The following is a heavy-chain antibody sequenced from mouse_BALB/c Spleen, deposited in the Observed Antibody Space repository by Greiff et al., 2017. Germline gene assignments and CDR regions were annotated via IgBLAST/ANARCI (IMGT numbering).Heavy chain of an antibody. Sequence: DVKLVESGGGLVKPGGSLKLSCAASGFAFSSYDMSWVRQTPEKRLEWVAYISSGGGSTYYPDTVKGRFTISRDNAKNTLYLQMSSLKSEDTAMYYCARRGYISFAYWGQGTLVTVSA. CDR1: GFAFSSYD. D-gene: IGHD1-2*01. V-gene: IGHV5-12-1*01. CDR3: ARRGYISFAY. J-gene: IGHJ3*01. CDR2: ISSGGGST.